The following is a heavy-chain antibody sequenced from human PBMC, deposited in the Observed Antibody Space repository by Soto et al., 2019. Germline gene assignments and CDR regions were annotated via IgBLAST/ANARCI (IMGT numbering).Heavy chain of an antibody. CDR1: GGSISSGDYY. V-gene: IGHV4-30-4*01. CDR2: IYYSGST. J-gene: IGHJ6*02. CDR3: ARDLSGTTGLYYYYCGMDV. D-gene: IGHD1-7*01. Sequence: QVQLQESGPGLVKPSQTLSLTCTVSGGSISSGDYYWSWIRQPPGKGLEWIGYIYYSGSTYYNPSLKSRVTISVDTSKNQFSLKLSSVTAADTAVYYCARDLSGTTGLYYYYCGMDVWGQGTTVTVSS.